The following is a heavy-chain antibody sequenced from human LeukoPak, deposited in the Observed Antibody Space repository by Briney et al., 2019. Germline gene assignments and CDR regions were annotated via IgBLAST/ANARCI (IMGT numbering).Heavy chain of an antibody. V-gene: IGHV3-7*03. Sequence: PGGSLRLSCAASGFTFSSYWMSWVRQAPGTGLEWVANIKQDGSEKYYVDSVKGRFTISRDNAKNSLYLQMNSLRAEDTAVYYCARAPPYCGGDCSDWYFDLWGRGTLVTVSS. CDR2: IKQDGSEK. CDR3: ARAPPYCGGDCSDWYFDL. D-gene: IGHD2-21*02. J-gene: IGHJ2*01. CDR1: GFTFSSYW.